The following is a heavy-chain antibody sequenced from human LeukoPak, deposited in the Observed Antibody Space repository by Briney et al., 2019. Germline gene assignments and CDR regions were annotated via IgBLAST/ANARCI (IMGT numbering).Heavy chain of an antibody. J-gene: IGHJ4*02. D-gene: IGHD1-14*01. CDR2: INEGGGES. V-gene: IGHV3-7*01. CDR3: ARNGGPGTADY. CDR1: GFTFSSYS. Sequence: PGGSLRLSCAASGFTFSSYSMNWVRQAPGKGLEWVANINEGGGESWYVDSLEGRFTISRDNAKNSVYLQLKNLRVVDTAVYYCARNGGPGTADYWGQGTLVTVSS.